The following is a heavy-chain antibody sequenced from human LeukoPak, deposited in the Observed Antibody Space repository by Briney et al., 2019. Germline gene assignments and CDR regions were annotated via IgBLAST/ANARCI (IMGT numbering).Heavy chain of an antibody. D-gene: IGHD2-2*01. CDR1: GDSVSSNSAA. Sequence: PSQTLSLTCAISGDSVSSNSAAWNWIRQSPSRGLEWLGRAYYRSKWYNDYAVSVKSRITINPDTSKNQFSLQLNSVTPEDTAVYYCAVDIVVVPAAHYYGMDVWGQGTTVTVSS. CDR3: AVDIVVVPAAHYYGMDV. CDR2: AYYRSKWYN. J-gene: IGHJ6*02. V-gene: IGHV6-1*01.